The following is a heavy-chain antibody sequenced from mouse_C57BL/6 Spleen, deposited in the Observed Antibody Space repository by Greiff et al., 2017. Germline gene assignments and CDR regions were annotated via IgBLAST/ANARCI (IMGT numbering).Heavy chain of an antibody. CDR2: IYPGNSDP. D-gene: IGHD2-3*01. Sequence: VQLQQSGTVLARPGASVKMSCKTSGYTFTSYWMHWVKQRPGPGLEWIGAIYPGNSDPSYNQKFKGKAKLTAVTSASTAYMELSSLTKEDSAVDYCTGWLPQFAYWGQGTLVTVAA. J-gene: IGHJ3*01. CDR1: GYTFTSYW. V-gene: IGHV1-5*01. CDR3: TGWLPQFAY.